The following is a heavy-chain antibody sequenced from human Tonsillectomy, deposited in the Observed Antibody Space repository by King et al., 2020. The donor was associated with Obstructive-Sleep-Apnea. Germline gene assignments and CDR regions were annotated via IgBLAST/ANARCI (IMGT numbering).Heavy chain of an antibody. J-gene: IGHJ3*02. CDR3: ARLPRLTMPRETRGAFAI. CDR2: IYYTGST. D-gene: IGHD3-10*01. Sequence: LQLQESGPGPVKPSQTLSLTCTVSGGSISTGDYYWSWIRQPPEKGLEWIGYIYYTGSTYYSPSLKSRLTISVDTSKNHFSLKPNSLTSADTAVYFCARLPRLTMPRETRGAFAIWGQGTLVTVSS. CDR1: GGSISTGDYY. V-gene: IGHV4-30-4*01.